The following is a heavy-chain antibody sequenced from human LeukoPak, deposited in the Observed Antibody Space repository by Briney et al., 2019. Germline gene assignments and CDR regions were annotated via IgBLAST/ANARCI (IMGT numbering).Heavy chain of an antibody. CDR1: GGSISSSSYY. Sequence: SETLSLTCTVSGGSISSSSYYWGWIRQPPGKGLEWIGSIYYSGSTYYNPSLKSRVTISVDTSKNQFSLKLSSVTAADTAVYYCARDPGYSYGSNWFDPWGQGTLVTVSS. D-gene: IGHD5-18*01. V-gene: IGHV4-39*07. CDR3: ARDPGYSYGSNWFDP. CDR2: IYYSGST. J-gene: IGHJ5*02.